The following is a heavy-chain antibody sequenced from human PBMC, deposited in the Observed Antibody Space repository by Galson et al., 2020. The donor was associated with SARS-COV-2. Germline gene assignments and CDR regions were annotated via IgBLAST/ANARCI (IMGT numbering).Heavy chain of an antibody. CDR1: GFTLTTYA. J-gene: IGHJ6*01. CDR3: ARVRYYYGMDV. CDR2: INTHTGNP. D-gene: IGHD4-17*01. V-gene: IGHV7-4-1*02. Sequence: SVSVSCNASGFTLTTYAMNLVRHAPGQGLEWMGWINTHTGNPAYAQGFTGRFVFSLDTSVSTAYLQISSLKAEDTAVYYCARVRYYYGMDVWGQGTTVTVSS.